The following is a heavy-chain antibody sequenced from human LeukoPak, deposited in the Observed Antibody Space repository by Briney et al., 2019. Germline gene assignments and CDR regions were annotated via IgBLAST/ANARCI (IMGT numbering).Heavy chain of an antibody. V-gene: IGHV4-59*01. Sequence: PSETLSLTCTVSGGSISSYYWSWIRQPPGRALEWIGYIYYSGSTNYNPSLKSRVTISVDTSKNLFSLKLSSVTAADTAVYYCARRSPPYYYDSSGYYDYWGQGTLVTVSS. CDR3: ARRSPPYYYDSSGYYDY. CDR2: IYYSGST. J-gene: IGHJ4*02. D-gene: IGHD3-22*01. CDR1: GGSISSYY.